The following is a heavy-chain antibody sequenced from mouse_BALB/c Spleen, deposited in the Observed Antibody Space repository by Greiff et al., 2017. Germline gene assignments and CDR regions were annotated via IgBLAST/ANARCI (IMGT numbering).Heavy chain of an antibody. J-gene: IGHJ4*01. CDR2: INPYNDGT. V-gene: IGHV1-14*01. D-gene: IGHD2-1*01. Sequence: EVQLQQSGPELVKPGASVKMSCKASGYTFTSYVMHWVKQKPGQGLEWIGYINPYNDGTKYNEKFKGKATLTSDKSSSTAYMELSSLTSEDSAVYYCATPYGKGAMDYWGQGTSVTVSS. CDR1: GYTFTSYV. CDR3: ATPYGKGAMDY.